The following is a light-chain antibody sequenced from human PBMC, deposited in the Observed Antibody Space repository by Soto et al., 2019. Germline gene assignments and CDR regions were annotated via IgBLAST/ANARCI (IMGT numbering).Light chain of an antibody. CDR2: DAT. CDR3: QQYNVVPPT. V-gene: IGKV1-33*01. J-gene: IGKJ2*01. Sequence: DIQMTQSPSSLSAFVGDRVTITCRASQDNSIYLNWFQQKPGKAPKLLIYDATNLEKGVPSRFTGSGSGTDFTLTINSLQPDEIATYYCQQYNVVPPTFGQGTRLEI. CDR1: QDNSIY.